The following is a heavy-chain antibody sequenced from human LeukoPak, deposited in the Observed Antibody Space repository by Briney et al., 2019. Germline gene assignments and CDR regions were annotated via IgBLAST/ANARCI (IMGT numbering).Heavy chain of an antibody. CDR3: ASHPQMVRGVKPFDY. CDR1: GGSISSSNW. V-gene: IGHV4-4*02. CDR2: IYHSGST. J-gene: IGHJ4*02. D-gene: IGHD3-10*01. Sequence: TSETLSLTCAVSGGSISSSNWWSWVRQPPGKGLEWIGEIYHSGSTNYNPSLKSRVTISVDKSKNQFSLKLSSVTAADTAVYYCASHPQMVRGVKPFDYWGQGTLVTVSS.